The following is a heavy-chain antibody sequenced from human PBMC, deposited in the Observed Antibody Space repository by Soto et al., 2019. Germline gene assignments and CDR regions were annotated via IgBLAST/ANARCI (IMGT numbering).Heavy chain of an antibody. V-gene: IGHV4-30-4*01. CDR1: GGSISSGDYY. D-gene: IGHD3-3*01. CDR3: ARGVSGITLFGVADDAFDF. CDR2: IYYSGST. Sequence: PSETLSLTCTVSGGSISSGDYYWSWIRQPPGKGLEWIGYIYYSGSTYYNPSLKSRVTISVDTSKNQFSLKLSSVTAADTAVYYCARGVSGITLFGVADDAFDFWGQGTLVTVSS. J-gene: IGHJ4*02.